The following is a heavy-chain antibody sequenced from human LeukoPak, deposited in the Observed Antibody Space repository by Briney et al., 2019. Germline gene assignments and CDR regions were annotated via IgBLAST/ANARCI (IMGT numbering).Heavy chain of an antibody. J-gene: IGHJ4*02. CDR1: GYTFTSYY. Sequence: ASVKVSCKASGYTFTSYYMHWVRQAPGQGLEWMGIINPSGGSTSYAQKFQGRVTMTRETSTSTVYMELRRLRSEDTAVYYCARGPTYYDYVWGSYRHEIDYWGQGTLVTVSS. CDR2: INPSGGST. CDR3: ARGPTYYDYVWGSYRHEIDY. V-gene: IGHV1-46*01. D-gene: IGHD3-16*02.